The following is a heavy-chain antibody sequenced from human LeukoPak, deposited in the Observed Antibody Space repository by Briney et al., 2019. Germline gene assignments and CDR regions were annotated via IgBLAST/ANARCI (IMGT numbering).Heavy chain of an antibody. J-gene: IGHJ5*02. CDR3: ARNKYYYGSGNYGVPNWFDP. V-gene: IGHV4-39*01. CDR2: IYYSGST. Sequence: SETLSLTCTVSGGSISSSSYYWGWIRQPPGKGLEWIANIYYSGSTYYNPSLKSRVTISVDTSKNQLSLKLSAVTAADTAVYYCARNKYYYGSGNYGVPNWFDPWGQGTVVTVSS. D-gene: IGHD3-10*01. CDR1: GGSISSSSYY.